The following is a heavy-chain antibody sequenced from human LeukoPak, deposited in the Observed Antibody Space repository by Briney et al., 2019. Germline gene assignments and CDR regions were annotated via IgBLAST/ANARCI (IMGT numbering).Heavy chain of an antibody. Sequence: GGSLRLSCAASGFAFSNYAMAWVRQAPGKGPEWVASIKPDGNEQYYVDSVRGQFTISRDNSKDSLFLQMDSLRDDDTAVYYCGRERVSAYDYWGQGTLVTVSS. CDR1: GFAFSNYA. J-gene: IGHJ4*02. V-gene: IGHV3-7*01. CDR2: IKPDGNEQ. CDR3: GRERVSAYDY.